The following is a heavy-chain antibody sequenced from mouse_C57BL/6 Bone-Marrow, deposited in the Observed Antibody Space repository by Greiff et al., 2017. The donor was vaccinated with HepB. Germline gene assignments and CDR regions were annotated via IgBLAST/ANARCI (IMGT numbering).Heavy chain of an antibody. J-gene: IGHJ3*01. Sequence: VQGVESGPGLVQPSQSLSITCTVSGFSLTSYGVHWVRQSPGKGLEWLGVIWSGGSTDYNAAFISRLSISKDNSKSQVFFKMNSLQADDTAIYYCASYSNYVWFAYWGQGTLVTVSA. V-gene: IGHV2-2*01. CDR1: GFSLTSYG. D-gene: IGHD2-5*01. CDR2: IWSGGST. CDR3: ASYSNYVWFAY.